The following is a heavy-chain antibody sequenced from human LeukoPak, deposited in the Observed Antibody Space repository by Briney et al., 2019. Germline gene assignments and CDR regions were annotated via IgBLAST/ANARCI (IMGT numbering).Heavy chain of an antibody. D-gene: IGHD4-17*01. J-gene: IGHJ4*02. CDR3: ATLHDYGDTSGY. CDR2: IYSGGST. Sequence: GGSLRLSCAASGFTVSSNYMSWVRQAPGKGLEWVSVIYSGGSTYYADSVKGRFTIFRDNSKNTLYLQMNSLRAEDTAVYYCATLHDYGDTSGYWGRGTLVTVSS. V-gene: IGHV3-53*01. CDR1: GFTVSSNY.